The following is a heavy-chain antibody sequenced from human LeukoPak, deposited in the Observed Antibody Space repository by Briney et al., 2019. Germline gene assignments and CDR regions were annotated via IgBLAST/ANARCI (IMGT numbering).Heavy chain of an antibody. V-gene: IGHV4-39*07. CDR3: AREGSYGPFDY. CDR2: IYYSGST. D-gene: IGHD5-18*01. J-gene: IGHJ4*02. Sequence: SETLSLTCTVSGGSISSSSYYWGWIRQPPGKGLEWIGSIYYSGSTYYNPSLKSRVTISVDTSKNQFSLKLSSVTAADTAVYYCAREGSYGPFDYWGQGTLVTVSS. CDR1: GGSISSSSYY.